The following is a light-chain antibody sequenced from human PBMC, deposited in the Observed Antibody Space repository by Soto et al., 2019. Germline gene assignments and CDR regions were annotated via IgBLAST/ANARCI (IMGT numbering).Light chain of an antibody. Sequence: QSALTQPASVSGSPGQSITISCTGTRIDVGGYNYVSWYQQNPGKAPKFLIYEVSNRPSGVSNRFSGSKSSNTASLTISGLQAEDEADYYCTSYTSSSLWVFGGGTKVTVL. V-gene: IGLV2-14*01. CDR1: RIDVGGYNY. CDR2: EVS. CDR3: TSYTSSSLWV. J-gene: IGLJ3*02.